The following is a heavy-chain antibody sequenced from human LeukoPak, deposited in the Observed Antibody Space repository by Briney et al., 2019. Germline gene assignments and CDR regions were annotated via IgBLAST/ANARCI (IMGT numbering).Heavy chain of an antibody. J-gene: IGHJ4*02. CDR3: ARDVDGSGSYYNDY. Sequence: GGSLRLSCAASGFTFDDYGMSWVRQAPGKGLERVSGINWNGGSTGYADSVKGRFTISRDNAKNSLYLQMNSLRVEDTALYHCARDVDGSGSYYNDYWGQGTLVTVSS. CDR2: INWNGGST. V-gene: IGHV3-20*01. CDR1: GFTFDDYG. D-gene: IGHD3-10*01.